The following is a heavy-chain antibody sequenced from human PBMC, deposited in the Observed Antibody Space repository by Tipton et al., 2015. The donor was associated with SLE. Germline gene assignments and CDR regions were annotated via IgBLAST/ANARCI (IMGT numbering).Heavy chain of an antibody. D-gene: IGHD3-3*01. CDR1: GYTFTSYV. J-gene: IGHJ4*02. CDR3: ARELLRFREVAPFEY. CDR2: INTHTGKP. V-gene: IGHV7-4-1*02. Sequence: QLVQSGPEVKKPGASVKASCKASGYTFTSYVMNWVRQAPGQGLEWMGWINTHTGKPTYAQGFTGRFVFSLDTSVSTAYLQISSLKAEDTAVYYCARELLRFREVAPFEYWGQGTLVTVSS.